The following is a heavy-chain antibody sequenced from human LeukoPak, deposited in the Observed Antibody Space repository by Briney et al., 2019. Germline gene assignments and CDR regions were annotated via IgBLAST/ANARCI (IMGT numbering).Heavy chain of an antibody. J-gene: IGHJ4*02. CDR2: ITDSGGST. V-gene: IGHV3-23*01. D-gene: IGHD6-13*01. CDR3: EKSNTAAGTYGDY. Sequence: PGGSLRLSCAASGFSFSNYAMTWVRQAPGKGLEWVSGITDSGGSTYYADSVKGRFTISRDNSKNTLYLQMNSLRAEDTATYYCEKSNTAAGTYGDYWGQGTPVTVS. CDR1: GFSFSNYA.